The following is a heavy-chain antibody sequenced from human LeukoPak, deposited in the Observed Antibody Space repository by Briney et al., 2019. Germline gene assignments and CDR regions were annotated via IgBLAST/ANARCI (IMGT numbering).Heavy chain of an antibody. J-gene: IGHJ6*02. Sequence: PGGSLRLSCAASGFTFSSYSMNWVRQAPGKRLHWVSPISSSSTYIYYADSVKGRFTISRDNAKNSLYLQMNGLRAEDTAVYYCARDRSASSGSHHYYYYYGMDVWGQGTTVTVSS. CDR3: ARDRSASSGSHHYYYYYGMDV. V-gene: IGHV3-21*01. CDR1: GFTFSSYS. CDR2: ISSSSTYI. D-gene: IGHD3-10*01.